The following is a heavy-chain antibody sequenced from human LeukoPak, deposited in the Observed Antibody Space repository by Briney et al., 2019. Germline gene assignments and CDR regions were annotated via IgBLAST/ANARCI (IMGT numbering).Heavy chain of an antibody. V-gene: IGHV3-48*01. CDR1: GFTFSSYS. J-gene: IGHJ3*02. CDR3: AREVSTGSSWYRDAFDI. Sequence: GGSLRLSCAASGFTFSSYSMNWVRQAPGKGLEGVSYISSSSSTIYYADSVKGRFTISRDNAKNSLYLQMNSLRAEDTAVYYCAREVSTGSSWYRDAFDIWGQGTMVTVSS. D-gene: IGHD6-13*01. CDR2: ISSSSSTI.